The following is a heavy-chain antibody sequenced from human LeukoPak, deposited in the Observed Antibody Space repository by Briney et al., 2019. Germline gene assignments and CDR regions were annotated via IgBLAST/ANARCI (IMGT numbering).Heavy chain of an antibody. J-gene: IGHJ4*02. V-gene: IGHV4-59*01. CDR2: IYYSGST. CDR3: AGMRITTPTVRTLDY. CDR1: GGSISGYY. D-gene: IGHD1-14*01. Sequence: SETLSLTCTVSGGSISGYYWSWIRQPPGKGLEWIGYIYYSGSTNYNPSLKSRVTISVDTSKNQFSLKLSSVTAADTAVYYCAGMRITTPTVRTLDYWGQGTLVTVSS.